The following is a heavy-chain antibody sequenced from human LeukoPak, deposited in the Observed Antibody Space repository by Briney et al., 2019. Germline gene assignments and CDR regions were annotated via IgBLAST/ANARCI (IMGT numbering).Heavy chain of an antibody. CDR2: IYSGGST. V-gene: IGHV3-66*02. D-gene: IGHD4-17*01. CDR1: VFTVSSNY. Sequence: GGPLRLSCAASVFTVSSNYMSGVRQAPGKGLGWVSVIYSGGSTYYADSVKGRFTISRDNSKNTLYLQMTSLRAEDTAVYYHAREVHYGDYVDYWGQGTLVTVSS. J-gene: IGHJ4*02. CDR3: AREVHYGDYVDY.